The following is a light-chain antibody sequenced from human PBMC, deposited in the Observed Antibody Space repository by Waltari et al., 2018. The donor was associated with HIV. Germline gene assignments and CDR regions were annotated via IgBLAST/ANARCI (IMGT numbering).Light chain of an antibody. CDR3: GTWDSSLGGWV. Sequence: QSVLTQPPSVSAAPGQKVTISCSGSSSNIWRNYVSWYQQLPGAAPKLLFYDNYERPSGIPVRVSGSKSGTSATLGITGLQTGDEADYYCGTWDSSLGGWVFGGGTKLAVL. J-gene: IGLJ3*02. CDR2: DNY. CDR1: SSNIWRNY. V-gene: IGLV1-51*01.